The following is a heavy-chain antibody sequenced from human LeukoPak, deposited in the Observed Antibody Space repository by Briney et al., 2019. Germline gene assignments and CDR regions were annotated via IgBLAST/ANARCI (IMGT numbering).Heavy chain of an antibody. Sequence: GGSLRLSCAASGFTFSSYSMNWVRQAPGKGLEWVSSITSSSSYIYYADSVKGRFTISRDNAKNSLYLQMNSLRAEDTAVYYCARASGYRSMYYYYTMDVWGQGTTVTVSS. CDR2: ITSSSSYI. D-gene: IGHD3-3*01. CDR3: ARASGYRSMYYYYTMDV. V-gene: IGHV3-21*01. CDR1: GFTFSSYS. J-gene: IGHJ6*02.